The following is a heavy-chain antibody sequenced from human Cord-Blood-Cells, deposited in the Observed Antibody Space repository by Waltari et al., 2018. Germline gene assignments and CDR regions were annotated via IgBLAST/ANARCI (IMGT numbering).Heavy chain of an antibody. CDR2: IYYSGST. CDR3: ARGHTLGIGAFDI. J-gene: IGHJ3*02. CDR1: GGSISSHY. D-gene: IGHD7-27*01. V-gene: IGHV4-59*11. Sequence: QVQLQESGPGLVKPSETLSLTCTVSGGSISSHYWSWIRQPPGKGLEWIGYIYYSGSTNYIPSRRGRVTISVDTSKNQFSLKLSSVTAADTAVYYCARGHTLGIGAFDIWGQGTMVTVAS.